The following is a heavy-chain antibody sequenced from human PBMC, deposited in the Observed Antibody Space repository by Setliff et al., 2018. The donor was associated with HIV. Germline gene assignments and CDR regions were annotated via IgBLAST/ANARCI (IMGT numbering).Heavy chain of an antibody. V-gene: IGHV1-46*01. D-gene: IGHD2-15*01. Sequence: GASVKVSCKASGYTFTSYYIHWVRQAPGQGLEWMGVIHPSGGSTSYAQSFQDRVTMTRDTSTSTVYMELGSLRSEDTAVYYCARVRYCSGGSCYGGEYWFDPWGQGTRVTVSS. CDR1: GYTFTSYY. CDR3: ARVRYCSGGSCYGGEYWFDP. J-gene: IGHJ5*02. CDR2: IHPSGGST.